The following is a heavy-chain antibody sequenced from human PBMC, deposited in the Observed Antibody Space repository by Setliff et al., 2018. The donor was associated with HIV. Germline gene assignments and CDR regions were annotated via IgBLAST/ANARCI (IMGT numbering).Heavy chain of an antibody. J-gene: IGHJ4*02. V-gene: IGHV4-38-2*02. CDR2: IYHSGST. CDR1: GYSISSGYY. Sequence: PSETLSLTCTVSGYSISSGYYWGWIRQPPGKGLEWIGSIYHSGSTYYNPSLKSRVTISVDTSKNQFSLKLSSVTAADTAVYYCARESSGGWYNYFDYWGQGTLVTVSS. CDR3: ARESSGGWYNYFDY. D-gene: IGHD6-19*01.